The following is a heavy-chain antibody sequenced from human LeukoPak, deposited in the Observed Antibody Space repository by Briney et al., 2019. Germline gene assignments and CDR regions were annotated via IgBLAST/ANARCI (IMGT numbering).Heavy chain of an antibody. CDR3: VKTFQYSSNWYDY. J-gene: IGHJ5*01. V-gene: IGHV3-23*01. D-gene: IGHD6-6*01. CDR1: GFTFGSHA. Sequence: GGSLRLSCATSGFTFGSHAMSWVRQAPGRGLEWVSSISAGGGGTSYADSVKGRITISRDNSKNTVYLQMNSLRAEDTAVYFCVKTFQYSSNWYDYWGQGTLVTVSS. CDR2: ISAGGGGT.